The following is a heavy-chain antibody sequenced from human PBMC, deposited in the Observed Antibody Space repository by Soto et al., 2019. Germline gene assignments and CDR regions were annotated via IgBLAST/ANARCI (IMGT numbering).Heavy chain of an antibody. CDR3: VKEPEYRPSSGPRYFDY. J-gene: IGHJ4*01. Sequence: WWSLRLCCAACRFTLTSYAMDGVRQAPGKGLEWVSVISGSGGRTYYADSVKGRFTISRDNSKNTLYLQMNSLRADDTAVYYCVKEPEYRPSSGPRYFDYWGQGTLVTVSS. CDR1: RFTLTSYA. D-gene: IGHD6-6*01. CDR2: ISGSGGRT. V-gene: IGHV3-23*01.